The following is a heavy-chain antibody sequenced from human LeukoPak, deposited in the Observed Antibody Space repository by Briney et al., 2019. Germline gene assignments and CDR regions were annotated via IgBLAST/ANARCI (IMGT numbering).Heavy chain of an antibody. CDR1: GFSVSAYA. D-gene: IGHD5-18*01. J-gene: IGHJ6*02. Sequence: GASLKLSCSASGFSVSAYAMSWVRQAPGKGLEWVSHIGTSGPGRFYADSVKGRFTISRDSSENTLYLQMNSLRDEDTAVYYCARKGVETPEVFMDVWGQGTTVTVSS. CDR2: IGTSGPGR. V-gene: IGHV3-23*01. CDR3: ARKGVETPEVFMDV.